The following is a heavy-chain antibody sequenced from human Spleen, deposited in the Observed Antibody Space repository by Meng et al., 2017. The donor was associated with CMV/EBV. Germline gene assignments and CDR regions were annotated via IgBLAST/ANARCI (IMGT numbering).Heavy chain of an antibody. CDR1: GFTFSSYW. D-gene: IGHD2-2*01. CDR3: ATGRGSTSWSTEGSFDY. V-gene: IGHV3-7*01. CDR2: IRPDGSEK. J-gene: IGHJ4*02. Sequence: ETLSLTCAASGFTFSSYWMNWVRQTPGKGLEWVANIRPDGSEKHYVDSVRGRFAISRDNAENSLYLHMNSLSAEDTAVYYCATGRGSTSWSTEGSFDYWGQGTLVTVSS.